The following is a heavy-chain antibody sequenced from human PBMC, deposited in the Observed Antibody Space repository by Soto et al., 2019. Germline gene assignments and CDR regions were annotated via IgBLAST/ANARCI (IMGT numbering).Heavy chain of an antibody. CDR2: ISGSGGST. Sequence: QPGGSLGLACAASGFTFSSYAMSWVRQAPGKGLEWVSAISGSGGSTYYADSVKGRFTISRDNSKNTLYLQMNSLRAEDTAVYYCAKALYRIEWELTFDSLGQGTLVSAPQ. CDR1: GFTFSSYA. CDR3: AKALYRIEWELTFDS. D-gene: IGHD1-26*01. J-gene: IGHJ5*01. V-gene: IGHV3-23*01.